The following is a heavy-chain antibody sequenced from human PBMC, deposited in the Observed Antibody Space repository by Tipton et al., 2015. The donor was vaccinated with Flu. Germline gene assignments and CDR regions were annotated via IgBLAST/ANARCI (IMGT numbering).Heavy chain of an antibody. CDR2: IYYSGST. CDR3: ARRDYSNYVSEPKNWFDP. D-gene: IGHD4-11*01. Sequence: TLSLTCTVSGGSISSGGYFWSWIRQHPGKGLEWIGYIYYSGSTYYNPSLKSRGAISVDTSKNQFSVKLTSVTAADTAVYYCARRDYSNYVSEPKNWFDPWGQGTLVTVSS. J-gene: IGHJ5*02. CDR1: GGSISSGGYF. V-gene: IGHV4-31*03.